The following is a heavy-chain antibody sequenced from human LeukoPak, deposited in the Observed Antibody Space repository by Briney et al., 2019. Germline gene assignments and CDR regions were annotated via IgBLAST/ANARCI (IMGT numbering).Heavy chain of an antibody. CDR2: IYYSGST. V-gene: IGHV4-39*07. Sequence: PSETLSLTCTVSGGSISSSSYYWGWIRQPPGKGLEWIGSIYYSGSTYYNPSLKSRVTISVDTSKNQFSLKLSSVTAADTAVYYCARDGGYSSWNFDYWGQGTLVTVSS. CDR3: ARDGGYSSWNFDY. CDR1: GGSISSSSYY. D-gene: IGHD6-13*01. J-gene: IGHJ4*02.